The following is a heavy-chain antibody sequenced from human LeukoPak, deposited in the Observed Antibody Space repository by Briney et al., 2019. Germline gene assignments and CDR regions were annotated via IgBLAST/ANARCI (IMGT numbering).Heavy chain of an antibody. CDR2: IYYSGST. J-gene: IGHJ4*02. CDR3: ARVGYCSGGGCYGLDY. CDR1: GGSISNYF. D-gene: IGHD2-15*01. Sequence: SETLSLTCTVSGGSISNYFWSWIRQPPGKGLEWLGYIYYSGSTNYNPSLKSRVTISVDTSKNQFSLKLRSVTAADTAVYYCARVGYCSGGGCYGLDYWGQGTLVTVSS. V-gene: IGHV4-59*01.